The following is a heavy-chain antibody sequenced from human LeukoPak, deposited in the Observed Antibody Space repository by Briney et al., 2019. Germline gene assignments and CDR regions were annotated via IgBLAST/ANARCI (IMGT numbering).Heavy chain of an antibody. CDR2: ISYSGST. V-gene: IGHV4-39*07. Sequence: PSETLSLTCTVSDGSISSNSYYWGWIRQPPGKGLEWIGSISYSGSTYYTPSLESRVTISVDRSKNQFSLRLSSVTAADTAVYYCAKRVAAAGIFDYWGQGTLVTVSS. CDR3: AKRVAAAGIFDY. J-gene: IGHJ4*02. CDR1: DGSISSNSYY. D-gene: IGHD6-13*01.